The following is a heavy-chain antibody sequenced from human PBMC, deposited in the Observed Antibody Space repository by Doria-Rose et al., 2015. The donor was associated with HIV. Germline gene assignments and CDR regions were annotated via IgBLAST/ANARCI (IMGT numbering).Heavy chain of an antibody. CDR2: MFSDDER. D-gene: IGHD6-13*01. V-gene: IGHV2-26*01. J-gene: IGHJ4*02. CDR3: ARIKSSRWYHKYYFDF. CDR1: GVSLSSPGMG. Sequence: SGPVLVKPTETLTLTCTVSGVSLSSPGMGVGWIRQPPGKALEWLANMFSDDERSYRASLKSRLTISRCTSKSQVVLTMTDMDPVDTATYYCARIKSSRWYHKYYFDFWGQGTLVIVSA.